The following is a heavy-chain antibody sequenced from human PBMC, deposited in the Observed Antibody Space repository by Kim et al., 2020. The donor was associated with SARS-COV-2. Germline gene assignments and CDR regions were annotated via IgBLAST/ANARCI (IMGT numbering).Heavy chain of an antibody. Sequence: GGSLRLSCAASGFTFSSYAMSWVRQAPGKGLEWVSAISGSGGSTYYADSVKGRFTISRDNSKNTLYLQMNSLRAEDTAVYYCAKDVRSYDYVWGSYRDIDYCYGMDDWGQGTTVTVSS. V-gene: IGHV3-23*01. CDR3: AKDVRSYDYVWGSYRDIDYCYGMDD. D-gene: IGHD3-16*02. CDR2: ISGSGGST. CDR1: GFTFSSYA. J-gene: IGHJ6*02.